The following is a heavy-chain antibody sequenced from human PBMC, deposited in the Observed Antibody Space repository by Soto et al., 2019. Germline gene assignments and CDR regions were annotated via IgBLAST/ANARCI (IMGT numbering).Heavy chain of an antibody. V-gene: IGHV3-33*01. CDR2: IWYDGSNK. CDR3: ARDQTYYDSSGYDWFDP. D-gene: IGHD3-22*01. J-gene: IGHJ5*02. CDR1: GFTFSSYG. Sequence: PGGSLRLSCAASGFTFSSYGMHWVRQAPGKGLEWVAVIWYDGSNKYYADSVKGRFTISRDNSKNTLYLQMNSLRAEDTAVYYCARDQTYYDSSGYDWFDPWGQGTLVTVSS.